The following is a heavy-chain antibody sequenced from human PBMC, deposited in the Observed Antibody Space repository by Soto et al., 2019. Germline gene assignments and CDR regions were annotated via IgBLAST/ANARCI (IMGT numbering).Heavy chain of an antibody. V-gene: IGHV4-31*11. CDR2: IYYSGST. CDR3: ARERPDGARLDP. J-gene: IGHJ5*02. CDR1: GGSISSGGYY. D-gene: IGHD6-6*01. Sequence: SETLSLTCAVSGGSISSGGYYWSWVRQHPGKGLEWIGYIYYSGSTYYNPSLKSRVTISVDTSKNQFSLKLSSVTAADTAVYYCARERPDGARLDPWGQGTLVTVSS.